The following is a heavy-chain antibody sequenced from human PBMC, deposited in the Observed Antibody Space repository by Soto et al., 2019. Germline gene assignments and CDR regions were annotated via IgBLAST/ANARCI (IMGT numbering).Heavy chain of an antibody. Sequence: SVSNAWMNWVRQAPGKGLEWVGRIKSKTDGRTTDYAAPVKGRFTISRDDSKNTLYLQMNSLKTEDTAVYYCTTDTSMNWFDPWGQGTLVTVSS. D-gene: IGHD2-2*01. CDR3: TTDTSMNWFDP. V-gene: IGHV3-15*07. CDR1: SVSNAW. J-gene: IGHJ5*02. CDR2: IKSKTDGRTT.